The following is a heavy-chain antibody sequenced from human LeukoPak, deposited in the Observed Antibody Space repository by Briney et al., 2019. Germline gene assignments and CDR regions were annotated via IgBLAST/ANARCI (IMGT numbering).Heavy chain of an antibody. D-gene: IGHD3-9*01. J-gene: IGHJ4*02. CDR2: FNPSSGGT. CDR3: ASVILTGYDY. Sequence: ASVKVSCKASGYTFTAYYIHWVRQAPGQGLEWMGWFNPSSGGTNFAQKFQGRVTMTRDTSISTAYMELSRLRSDDTAVYYCASVILTGYDYWGQGTLVTVSS. V-gene: IGHV1-2*02. CDR1: GYTFTAYY.